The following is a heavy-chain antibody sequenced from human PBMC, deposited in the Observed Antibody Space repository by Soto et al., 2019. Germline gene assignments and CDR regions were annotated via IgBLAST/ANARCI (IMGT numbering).Heavy chain of an antibody. J-gene: IGHJ3*02. Sequence: QVQLVQSGAEVKKPGSSVKVSCKASGGTFSSYTISWVRQAPGQGLEWMGRIIPILGIANYAQKFQGRVTITADKSTSTAYMELSSLRSEDTAVYYCARAAPDWNGDAFDIWGQGTMVTVSS. CDR2: IIPILGIA. D-gene: IGHD1-1*01. V-gene: IGHV1-69*02. CDR1: GGTFSSYT. CDR3: ARAAPDWNGDAFDI.